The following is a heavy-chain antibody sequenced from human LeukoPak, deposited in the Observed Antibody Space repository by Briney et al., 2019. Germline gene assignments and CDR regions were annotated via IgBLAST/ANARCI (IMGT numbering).Heavy chain of an antibody. V-gene: IGHV4-30-2*01. D-gene: IGHD5-12*01. CDR2: VYHSGST. J-gene: IGHJ6*02. CDR3: ARDTAATMPNYYYYYGMDV. CDR1: GASISSGGFY. Sequence: SETLSLTCTVSGASISSGGFYWSWVRQPPGKGLEWIGYVYHSGSTYYSPSLKSRVAISLDRSKNQFSLKLYSVTAADTAVYYCARDTAATMPNYYYYYGMDVWGQGTTVTVSS.